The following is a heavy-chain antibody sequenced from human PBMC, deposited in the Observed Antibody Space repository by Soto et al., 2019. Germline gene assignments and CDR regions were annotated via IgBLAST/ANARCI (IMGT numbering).Heavy chain of an antibody. D-gene: IGHD3-10*01. CDR2: INHSGST. V-gene: IGHV4-34*01. J-gene: IGHJ4*02. CDR1: GGSFSGYY. Sequence: TSETLSLTCAVYGGSFSGYYWSWIRQPPGKGLEWIGEINHSGSTNYNPSLKSRVTISVDTSKNQFSLKLSSVTAADTAVYYCAYGSGSLPLDYWGQGTLVTVSS. CDR3: AYGSGSLPLDY.